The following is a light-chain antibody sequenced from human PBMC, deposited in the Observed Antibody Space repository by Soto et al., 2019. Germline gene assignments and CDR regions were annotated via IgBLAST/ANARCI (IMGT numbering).Light chain of an antibody. Sequence: DVQMTQSPSSLSASVGDRVTITCRASQDINSYLAWYQQKPGNAPKSLIYGASSLQTGVPSRFSGSESGTDFTLIISNLQPEDSATYYCQQYNIYPLTFGGGTKVEIK. V-gene: IGKV1D-16*01. CDR3: QQYNIYPLT. J-gene: IGKJ4*01. CDR2: GAS. CDR1: QDINSY.